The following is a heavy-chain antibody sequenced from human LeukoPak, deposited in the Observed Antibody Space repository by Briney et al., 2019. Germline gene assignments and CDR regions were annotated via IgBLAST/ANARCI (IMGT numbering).Heavy chain of an antibody. J-gene: IGHJ3*02. V-gene: IGHV3-23*01. CDR1: GFTFSSYA. CDR3: AKDRKVRGVSDAFDI. CDR2: ISGSGGST. Sequence: PGGSLRLSCAASGFTFSSYAMSWVRQAPGKGLEWVSAISGSGGSTYYADSVKGRFTTSRDNSKNTLYLQMNSLRAEDTAVYYCAKDRKVRGVSDAFDIWGQGTMVTVSS. D-gene: IGHD3-10*01.